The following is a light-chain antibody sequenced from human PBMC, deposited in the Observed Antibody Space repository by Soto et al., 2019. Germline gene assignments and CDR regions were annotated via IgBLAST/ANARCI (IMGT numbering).Light chain of an antibody. Sequence: QSALSQPASVAGSPGQSITISCTGTRSDVGSYNYVSWYQQHPGKAPKLMIYEVTNRPSGVSNRFSGSKSGNTASLTISGLQDEDEADYYCNSYTSTSSGVFGGGTKLTVL. CDR3: NSYTSTSSGV. V-gene: IGLV2-14*01. CDR1: RSDVGSYNY. CDR2: EVT. J-gene: IGLJ3*02.